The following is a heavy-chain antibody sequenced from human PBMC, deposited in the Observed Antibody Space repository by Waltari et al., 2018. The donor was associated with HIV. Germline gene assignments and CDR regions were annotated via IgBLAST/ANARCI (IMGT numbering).Heavy chain of an antibody. Sequence: QVQVVESGGGVVQPGRSLSLSCAASGFCFIDHGIPWVRQTPGKGLEWVSLMSDDGSKRFYAESVRGRFVVSRDNSKKIFYLQMNSLRPDDTAVYFCARDSSRVLWFGESLPTWGQGTLVSVSP. CDR2: MSDDGSKR. CDR1: GFCFIDHG. CDR3: ARDSSRVLWFGESLPT. V-gene: IGHV3-30*03. J-gene: IGHJ4*02. D-gene: IGHD3-10*01.